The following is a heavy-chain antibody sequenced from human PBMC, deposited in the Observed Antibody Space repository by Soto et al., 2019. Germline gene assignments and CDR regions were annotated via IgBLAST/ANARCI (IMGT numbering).Heavy chain of an antibody. Sequence: QVHLVQSGGGVVQPGRSLRLSCAASGFTFSNDAMHWVRQAPGKGLEWVAVITYDGFTQNYDDSVRGRFTVSRDNSKSTLSLQMNSLRPDDTAVYYCGRGPFSSSYIDYWGQGTLVTVSS. J-gene: IGHJ4*02. CDR1: GFTFSNDA. CDR2: ITYDGFTQ. CDR3: GRGPFSSSYIDY. V-gene: IGHV3-30*03. D-gene: IGHD6-6*01.